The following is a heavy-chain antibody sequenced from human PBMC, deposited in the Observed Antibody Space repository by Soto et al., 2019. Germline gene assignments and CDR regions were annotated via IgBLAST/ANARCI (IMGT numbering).Heavy chain of an antibody. V-gene: IGHV3-33*01. J-gene: IGHJ6*02. D-gene: IGHD6-13*01. Sequence: GGSLRLSCAASGFTFSSYGMHWVRQAPGKGLEWVAVIWYDGSNKYYADSVKGRFTISRDNSKNTLYLQMNSLRAEDTAVYYCARGPSRWSLSTHYYYYGMDVWGQGTTVTVYS. CDR2: IWYDGSNK. CDR1: GFTFSSYG. CDR3: ARGPSRWSLSTHYYYYGMDV.